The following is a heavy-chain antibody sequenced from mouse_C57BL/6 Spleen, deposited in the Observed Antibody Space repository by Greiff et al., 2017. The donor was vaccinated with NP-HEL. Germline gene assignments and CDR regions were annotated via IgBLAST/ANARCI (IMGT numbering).Heavy chain of an antibody. CDR3: ARRYGSRAGYWYFDV. CDR2: FHPYNDDT. D-gene: IGHD1-1*01. J-gene: IGHJ1*03. Sequence: VQLQQSGAELVKPGASVKMSCKASGYTFTTYPIEWMKQNHGKSLEWIGNFHPYNDDTKYNEKFKGKATLTVEKSSSTVYLGLSRLTSDDSAVYYCARRYGSRAGYWYFDVWGTGTTVTVSS. V-gene: IGHV1-47*01. CDR1: GYTFTTYP.